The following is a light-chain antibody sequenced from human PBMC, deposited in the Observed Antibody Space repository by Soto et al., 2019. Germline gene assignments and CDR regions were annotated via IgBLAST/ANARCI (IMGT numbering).Light chain of an antibody. CDR1: QSVSSSY. CDR2: GAS. V-gene: IGKV3-20*01. Sequence: EIVLTQSPGTLSLSPGERATLSCRASQSVSSSYLAWYQQKPGQAPRLLIYGASSRATGIPDRFSGSGSGTDFTLTINSLQPEDFAVYYCQQYNNWPPTWTFGQGTKVDIK. CDR3: QQYNNWPPTWT. J-gene: IGKJ1*01.